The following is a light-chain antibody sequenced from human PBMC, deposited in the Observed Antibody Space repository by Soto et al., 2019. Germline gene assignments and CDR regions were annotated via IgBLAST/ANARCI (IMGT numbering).Light chain of an antibody. CDR3: QQRSDWPWT. CDR1: RGVSSF. J-gene: IGKJ1*01. Sequence: EIVLTQSPATLSLSPGERATLSCRASRGVSSFLAWYQQKPGQAPRLLIYDASNRATGIPARFSGSGSGTDFTLTISSLEPEDFAVYYCQQRSDWPWTFGQGTKWIS. CDR2: DAS. V-gene: IGKV3-11*01.